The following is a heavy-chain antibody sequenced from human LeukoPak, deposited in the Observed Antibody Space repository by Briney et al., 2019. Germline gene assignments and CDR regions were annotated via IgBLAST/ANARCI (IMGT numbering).Heavy chain of an antibody. D-gene: IGHD3-3*01. V-gene: IGHV1-2*02. CDR3: ARGVFLNDFWSGTVDY. Sequence: GASVKVSCKASGYTFTGYYMHWVRQAPGQGLEWMGWINPNSGGTNYAQKFQGRVTMTRDTSISTAYMELSGLRSDDTAVYYCARGVFLNDFWSGTVDYWGQGTLVTVSS. CDR1: GYTFTGYY. CDR2: INPNSGGT. J-gene: IGHJ4*02.